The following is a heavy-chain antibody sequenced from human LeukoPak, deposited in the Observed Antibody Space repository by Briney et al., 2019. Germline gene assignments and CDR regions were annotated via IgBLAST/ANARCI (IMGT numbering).Heavy chain of an antibody. CDR2: INHSGST. D-gene: IGHD3-16*01. V-gene: IGHV4-34*01. J-gene: IGHJ4*02. Sequence: PSETLSLTCAVYGVSFSGYYWSWIRQPPGKGLEWIGEINHSGSTNYNPSLKSRVTISVDTSKNQFSLKLSSVTAADTAVYYCARLYVWGTYWGQGTLVTVSS. CDR1: GVSFSGYY. CDR3: ARLYVWGTY.